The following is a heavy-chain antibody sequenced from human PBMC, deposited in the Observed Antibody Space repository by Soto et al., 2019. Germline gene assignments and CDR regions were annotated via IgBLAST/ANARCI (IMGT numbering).Heavy chain of an antibody. V-gene: IGHV3-30*03. J-gene: IGHJ4*02. CDR1: GFTFSSYG. CDR3: AGGYGLTYFDY. D-gene: IGHD1-1*01. Sequence: QVQLVESGGGVVQPGRSLRLSCAASGFTFSSYGMHWVRQAPGKGLEWVAVISYDGTNKYYADSVKGRFTISRDNSKNPLYLKMNSLRAEDTAVYYCAGGYGLTYFDYWGQGTLVTVSS. CDR2: ISYDGTNK.